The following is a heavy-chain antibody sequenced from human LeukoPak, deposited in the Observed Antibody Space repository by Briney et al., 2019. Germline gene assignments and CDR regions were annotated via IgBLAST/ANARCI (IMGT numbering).Heavy chain of an antibody. Sequence: GGSLRLSCAASGFTFSKYLMSWVRQASGKGLEWVSGINGGGETTYYIASVKGRFTISRDNSKNTLNLQMNSLRVEDTAVYYCVKEEGSSTFRYVGYWGQGTLVTVSS. J-gene: IGHJ4*02. CDR2: INGGGETT. D-gene: IGHD6-6*01. CDR1: GFTFSKYL. V-gene: IGHV3-23*01. CDR3: VKEEGSSTFRYVGY.